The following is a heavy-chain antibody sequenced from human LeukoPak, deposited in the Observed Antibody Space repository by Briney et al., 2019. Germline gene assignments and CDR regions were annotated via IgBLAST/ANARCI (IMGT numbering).Heavy chain of an antibody. D-gene: IGHD2-21*02. V-gene: IGHV1-69*01. CDR3: ASPPGCGGDCYSGYFQH. CDR2: IIPIFGTA. Sequence: SVKVSCKASGGTFSSYAISWVRQAPGQGLEWMGGIIPIFGTANYAQKFQGRVTITADESTSTAYMELSCLRSEDTAVYYCASPPGCGGDCYSGYFQHWGQGTLVTVSS. CDR1: GGTFSSYA. J-gene: IGHJ1*01.